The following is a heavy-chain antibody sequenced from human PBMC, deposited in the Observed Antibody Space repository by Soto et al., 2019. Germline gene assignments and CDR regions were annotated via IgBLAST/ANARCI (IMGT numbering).Heavy chain of an antibody. CDR3: ARDKEYSSSSYSWFDP. J-gene: IGHJ5*02. Sequence: GGSLRLSCAASGFTFSSYSMNWVRQAPGKGLEWVSSISSSSSYIYYADSVKGRFTISRDNAKNSLYLQMNSLRAEDTAVYYCARDKEYSSSSYSWFDPWGQGTLVTV. V-gene: IGHV3-21*01. CDR2: ISSSSSYI. D-gene: IGHD6-13*01. CDR1: GFTFSSYS.